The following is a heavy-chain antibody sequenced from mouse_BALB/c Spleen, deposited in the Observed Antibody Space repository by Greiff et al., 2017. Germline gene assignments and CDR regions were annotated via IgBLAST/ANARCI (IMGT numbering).Heavy chain of an antibody. CDR2: INPSNGGT. J-gene: IGHJ3*01. CDR1: GYTFTSYY. V-gene: IGHV1S81*02. CDR3: TRSGYYGNPTWFAY. Sequence: SGAELVKPGASVKLSCKASGYTFTSYYMYWVKQRPGQGLEWIGEINPSNGGTNFNEKFKSKATLTVDKSSSTAYMQLSSLTSEDSAVYYCTRSGYYGNPTWFAYWGQGTLVTVSA. D-gene: IGHD2-1*01.